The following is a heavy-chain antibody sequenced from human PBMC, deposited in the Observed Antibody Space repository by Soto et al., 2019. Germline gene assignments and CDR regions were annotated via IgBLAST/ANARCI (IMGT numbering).Heavy chain of an antibody. CDR2: IYYSGSS. J-gene: IGHJ4*02. CDR1: GGSIISGSYH. D-gene: IGHD1-26*01. V-gene: IGHV4-31*03. CDR3: ARVEGSSYYFRHDC. Sequence: LSLTCTVSGGSIISGSYHWSWIRQHPGKGLEWIGNIYYSGSSYYNPSLKSRATISIDTSKDQFSLRLGSVTAADTAVYYCARVEGSSYYFRHDCWGRGTLVTVSS.